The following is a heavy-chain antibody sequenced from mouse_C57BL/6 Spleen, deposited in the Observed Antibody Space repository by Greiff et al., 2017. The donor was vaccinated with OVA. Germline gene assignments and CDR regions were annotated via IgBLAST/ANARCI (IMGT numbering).Heavy chain of an antibody. V-gene: IGHV1-15*01. CDR1: GYTFTDYE. CDR3: TRSLPDYAMDY. Sequence: SGAELVRPGASVTLSCKASGYTFTDYEMHWVKQTPVHGLEWIGAIDPETGGTAYNQKFKGKAILTADKSSSTAYMELRSLTSEDSAVYYCTRSLPDYAMDYWGQGTSVTVSS. J-gene: IGHJ4*01. CDR2: IDPETGGT.